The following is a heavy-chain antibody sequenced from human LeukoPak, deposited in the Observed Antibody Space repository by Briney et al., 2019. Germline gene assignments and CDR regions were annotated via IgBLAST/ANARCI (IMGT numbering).Heavy chain of an antibody. D-gene: IGHD2-15*01. V-gene: IGHV3-66*01. Sequence: GGSLRLSCAASGFTVSSNYMSWVRQAPGKGLEWVSVIYSGGSTYYADSVKGRFTISRDNSKNTLYLQMNSLRAEDTAVYYCARDRRGGATPYYYGMDVWGQGTTVTASS. CDR1: GFTVSSNY. CDR3: ARDRRGGATPYYYGMDV. J-gene: IGHJ6*02. CDR2: IYSGGST.